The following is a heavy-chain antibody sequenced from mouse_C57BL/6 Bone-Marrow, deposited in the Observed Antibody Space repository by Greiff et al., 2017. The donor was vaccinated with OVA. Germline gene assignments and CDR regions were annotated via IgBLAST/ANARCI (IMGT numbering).Heavy chain of an antibody. V-gene: IGHV1-72*01. CDR3: ASPSTTVVPHWYFDV. Sequence: QVQLQQPGAELVKPGASVKLSCKASGYTFTSYWMHWVKQRPGRGLEWIGRIDPNSGGTKYNEKFKSKATLTVDKPSSTAYMPLSSLTSEDDAVDYCASPSTTVVPHWYFDVWGTGTTVTVSA. CDR2: IDPNSGGT. CDR1: GYTFTSYW. D-gene: IGHD1-1*01. J-gene: IGHJ1*03.